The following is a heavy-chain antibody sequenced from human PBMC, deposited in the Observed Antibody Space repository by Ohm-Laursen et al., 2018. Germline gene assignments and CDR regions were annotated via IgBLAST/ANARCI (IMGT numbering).Heavy chain of an antibody. CDR3: AHRNSGSYSTVLYFDP. CDR2: IYWDDDK. D-gene: IGHD1-26*01. CDR1: GFSLSSTGVI. Sequence: TQTLTLTCTFSGFSLSSTGVIVGWILQPPGKALEWLAVIYWDDDKRYSPSLKSRLTITKDTSKNQVFLTMTNMDSVDTATYYCAHRNSGSYSTVLYFDPWGQGTLVTVSS. J-gene: IGHJ5*02. V-gene: IGHV2-5*02.